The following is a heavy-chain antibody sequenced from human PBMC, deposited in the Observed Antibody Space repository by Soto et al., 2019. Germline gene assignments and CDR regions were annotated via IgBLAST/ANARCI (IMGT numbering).Heavy chain of an antibody. Sequence: ASVKVSCKASGFTFTGHYIHWVRQAPGQGLGWMGWISAYNGNTNYAQKLQGRVTMTTDTSTSTAYMELRSLRSDDTAVYYCARDYNEASRGTIFGVVIIEDWFDPWGQGTLVTVSS. CDR2: ISAYNGNT. CDR3: ARDYNEASRGTIFGVVIIEDWFDP. CDR1: GFTFTGHY. D-gene: IGHD3-3*01. J-gene: IGHJ5*02. V-gene: IGHV1-18*04.